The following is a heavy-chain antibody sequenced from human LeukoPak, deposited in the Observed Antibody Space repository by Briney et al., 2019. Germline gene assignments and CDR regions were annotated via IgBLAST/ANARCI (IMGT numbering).Heavy chain of an antibody. CDR2: ISTYNGNT. V-gene: IGHV1-18*01. CDR1: GYTFTSFG. J-gene: IGHJ4*02. CDR3: AIRTGTYPYYFDY. Sequence: ASVKVSCKASGYTFTSFGLSWLRQAPGQGLEWIGWISTYNGNTNYAQKFQGRVTMTTDTSTRTAYMDLRSLRSDDTGVYYCAIRTGTYPYYFDYWGQGTLVTVSS. D-gene: IGHD1-26*01.